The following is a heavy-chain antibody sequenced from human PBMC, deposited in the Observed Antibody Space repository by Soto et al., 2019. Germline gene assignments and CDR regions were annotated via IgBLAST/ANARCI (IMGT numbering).Heavy chain of an antibody. CDR2: ISYHGINK. V-gene: IGHV3-30-3*01. Sequence: QVQLVESGGGVVQPGRSLRLSCAASGFTFRTYALHWVRQAPGKGLEWVAGISYHGINKYYADSVKGRFTISRDNSKNTLFLQMDSLGAEDTALYYCATDPRVDTPEDSYLDYWGQGTLVTVSS. J-gene: IGHJ4*02. CDR3: ATDPRVDTPEDSYLDY. D-gene: IGHD5-18*01. CDR1: GFTFRTYA.